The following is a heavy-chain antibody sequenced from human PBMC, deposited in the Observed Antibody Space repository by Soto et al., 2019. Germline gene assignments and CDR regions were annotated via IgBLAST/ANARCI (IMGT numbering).Heavy chain of an antibody. D-gene: IGHD3-9*01. CDR2: IYYSGST. CDR1: WGYSINYG. Sequence: PLVLLSHRCTVAWGYSINYGWSCIRQTTGKGLEWIGYIYYSGSTNYNPSLKSRVTISVDTSKNQFSLKLSSVTAADTAVYYCARSDQNYDILTGYSIGDWFDPRGQGTLVTVSS. CDR3: ARSDQNYDILTGYSIGDWFDP. J-gene: IGHJ5*02. V-gene: IGHV4-59*01.